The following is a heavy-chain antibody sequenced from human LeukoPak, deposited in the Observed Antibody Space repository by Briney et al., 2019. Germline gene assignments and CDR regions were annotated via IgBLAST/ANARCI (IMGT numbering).Heavy chain of an antibody. V-gene: IGHV3-7*01. CDR3: AELGITMIGGV. D-gene: IGHD3-10*02. CDR2: INQDGSEK. CDR1: GFTFVSHW. Sequence: GGSLRLSCVASGFTFVSHWMTWVRQAPGKGLEWVANINQDGSEKYYVDSVKGRFTISRDNAKNSLYLQMNSLTAEDAAMYYCAELGITMIGGVWGKGTTVTISS. J-gene: IGHJ6*04.